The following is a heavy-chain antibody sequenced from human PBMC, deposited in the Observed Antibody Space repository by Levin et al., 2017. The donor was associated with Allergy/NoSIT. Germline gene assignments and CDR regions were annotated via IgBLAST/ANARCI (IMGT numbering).Heavy chain of an antibody. CDR3: ARKTRRATVEIHVTPVES. D-gene: IGHD4-23*01. Sequence: GESLKISCTASGFTFSSYAMAWVRQAPGKGLEWVSLISGSAGRTYYADSVKGRFTISRSNSVNTLFLQMSNLTAADTAVYYCARKTRRATVEIHVTPVESWGLGILVAVAS. CDR2: ISGSAGRT. CDR1: GFTFSSYA. J-gene: IGHJ4*02. V-gene: IGHV3-23*01.